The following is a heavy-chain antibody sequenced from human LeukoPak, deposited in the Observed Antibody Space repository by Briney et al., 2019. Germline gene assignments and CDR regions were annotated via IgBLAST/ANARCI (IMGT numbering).Heavy chain of an antibody. CDR1: GLTFRSSA. CDR3: ARDRFSSGAAYFDD. D-gene: IGHD6-19*01. Sequence: PGRSLRLSCAASGLTFRSSAMHWVRQAPGKGLEWVAVISYDGSNAYSADSMKGRFTISRDNSKNTLYLQMNSLRGEDTAVYYCARDRFSSGAAYFDDWGQGTLVTVSS. CDR2: ISYDGSNA. J-gene: IGHJ4*02. V-gene: IGHV3-30-3*01.